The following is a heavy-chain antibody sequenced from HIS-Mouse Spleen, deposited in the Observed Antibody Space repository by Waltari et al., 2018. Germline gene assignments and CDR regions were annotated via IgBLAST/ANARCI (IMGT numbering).Heavy chain of an antibody. J-gene: IGHJ2*01. CDR1: GGSISSSSYY. V-gene: IGHV4-39*07. Sequence: QLQLQESGPGLVKPSETLSLTCTVSGGSISSSSYYWGWIRQPPGKGLEWIGSIYYSGSNYYNPSLKSRVTKSVETAKNQFSLKVRSVTAADTAVYYCAREIPYSSSWYDWYFDLWGRGTLVTVSS. CDR2: IYYSGSN. D-gene: IGHD6-13*01. CDR3: AREIPYSSSWYDWYFDL.